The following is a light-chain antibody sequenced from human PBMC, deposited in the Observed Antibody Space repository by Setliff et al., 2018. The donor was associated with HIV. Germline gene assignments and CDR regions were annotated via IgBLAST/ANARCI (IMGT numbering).Light chain of an antibody. CDR2: EVT. Sequence: QSALSQPPSASGSPGQSVTISCTGTSSDVGGYNYVSCYQQHPGKAPKVMIYEVTKRPSGVPDRFSGSKSGNTASLTVSGLQAEDEADYYCSSYAGNNTCVFESGTKVTVL. CDR3: SSYAGNNTCV. V-gene: IGLV2-8*01. J-gene: IGLJ1*01. CDR1: SSDVGGYNY.